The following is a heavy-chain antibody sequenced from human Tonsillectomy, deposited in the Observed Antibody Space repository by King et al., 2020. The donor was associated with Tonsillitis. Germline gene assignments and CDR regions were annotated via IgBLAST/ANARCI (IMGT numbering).Heavy chain of an antibody. Sequence: QLQESGPGLVKPSETLSLTCAVSGYSISSGYYWGWIRQPPGKGLERIGSIYHSGSTYYKPSLKSRVTISLDTSKNHFSLKLSSVTAADTAVYYCARDDGDYYFDYWGQGTLVTVSS. D-gene: IGHD4-17*01. CDR1: GYSISSGYY. CDR2: IYHSGST. J-gene: IGHJ4*02. V-gene: IGHV4-38-2*02. CDR3: ARDDGDYYFDY.